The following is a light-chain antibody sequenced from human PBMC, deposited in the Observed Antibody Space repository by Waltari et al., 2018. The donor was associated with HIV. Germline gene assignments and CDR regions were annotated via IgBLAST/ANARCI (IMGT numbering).Light chain of an antibody. V-gene: IGKV3-15*01. CDR3: QQYNYWWT. CDR2: GAS. CDR1: HSVNSN. J-gene: IGKJ1*01. Sequence: EIVLTQSPATLSVSPGEGATLSCRASHSVNSNLAWSQQTPGQAHRLLIYGASTRATDVPVRFSGSGSGTEFTLTISSLQSEDSAVYVCQQYNYWWTFGQGTKVEIK.